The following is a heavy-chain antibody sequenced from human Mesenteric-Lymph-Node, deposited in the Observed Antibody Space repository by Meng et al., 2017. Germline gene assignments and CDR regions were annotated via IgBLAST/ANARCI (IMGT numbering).Heavy chain of an antibody. CDR3: ARGQFRDYYDSSGWDY. J-gene: IGHJ4*02. D-gene: IGHD3-22*01. CDR2: ISAYNGNT. CDR1: GYTFTSYG. Sequence: ASVKVSCKASGYTFTSYGISWVRQAPGQGLEWMGWISAYNGNTNYAQKLQGRVTMTTDTSTSTAYMELRSLRSDDTAVYYCARGQFRDYYDSSGWDYWGQGTLVTVSS. V-gene: IGHV1-18*01.